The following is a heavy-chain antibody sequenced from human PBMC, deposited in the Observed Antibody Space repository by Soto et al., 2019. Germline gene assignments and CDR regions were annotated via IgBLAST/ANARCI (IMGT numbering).Heavy chain of an antibody. CDR1: GFTFSSYA. Sequence: GGSLRLSCAASGFTFSSYAMSWVRQAPGKGLEWVSAISGSGGSTYYADSVKGRFTISRDNSKNTLYLPMDSLRAEDTAVYYCAKDRKEYSGSYLNWFDPWGQGTLVTVSS. J-gene: IGHJ5*02. D-gene: IGHD1-26*01. CDR3: AKDRKEYSGSYLNWFDP. V-gene: IGHV3-23*01. CDR2: ISGSGGST.